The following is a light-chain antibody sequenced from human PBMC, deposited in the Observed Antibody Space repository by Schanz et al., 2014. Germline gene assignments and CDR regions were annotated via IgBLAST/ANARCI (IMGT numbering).Light chain of an antibody. CDR3: QQRSNWPRT. CDR1: QSVGSN. CDR2: DAS. V-gene: IGKV3-11*01. J-gene: IGKJ1*01. Sequence: EVVMTQSPATLSVSPGERATLSCRASQSVGSNLAWYQQKPGQAPRLLIYDASNRATGIPARFSGSGSGTDFTLTISSLEPEDFAVYYCQQRSNWPRTFGQGTKVEIK.